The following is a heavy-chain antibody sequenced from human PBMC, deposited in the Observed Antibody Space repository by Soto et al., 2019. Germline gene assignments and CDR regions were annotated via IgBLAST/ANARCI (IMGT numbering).Heavy chain of an antibody. CDR1: GFTFSTYS. J-gene: IGHJ5*02. V-gene: IGHV3-48*02. CDR3: ARDNGLAGSFDP. CDR2: ISYTSSTI. Sequence: SLRLSCAASGFTFSTYSMNWLRQAPGKGLEWVSYISYTSSTIYYADSVKGRFTISRDNAKNSLFLQMNSLRDEDTAVYYCARDNGLAGSFDPWGQGTLVTVSS. D-gene: IGHD2-21*01.